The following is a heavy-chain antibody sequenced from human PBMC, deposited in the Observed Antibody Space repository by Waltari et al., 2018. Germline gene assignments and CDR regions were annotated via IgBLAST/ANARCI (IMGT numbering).Heavy chain of an antibody. D-gene: IGHD5-12*01. CDR1: GFTFSRYG. Sequence: QVQLVESGGGVVQPGRSLRLSCAASGFTFSRYGMHWVRQAPGKGLEWVAVIWYDGSNKYYADSVKGRFTISRDNSKNTLYLQMNSLRAEDTAMYYCAKGGIVATPFDLWGRGTLVTVSS. V-gene: IGHV3-30*18. J-gene: IGHJ2*01. CDR3: AKGGIVATPFDL. CDR2: IWYDGSNK.